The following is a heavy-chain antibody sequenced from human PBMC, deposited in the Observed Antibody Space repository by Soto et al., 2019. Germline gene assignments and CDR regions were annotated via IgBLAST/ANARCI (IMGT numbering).Heavy chain of an antibody. CDR1: GFTFSRYS. D-gene: IGHD6-6*01. CDR3: ARGEQLVLWDY. CDR2: ISSSSSYI. Sequence: EVQLVESGGGLVKPGGSLRLSCVASGFTFSRYSMNWVRQAPGKGLEWVSSISSSSSYIYYADSVKGRFTTSRDNAKNSLYLQMNSLRAEDTAVYYCARGEQLVLWDYWGQGTLVTVSS. V-gene: IGHV3-21*01. J-gene: IGHJ4*02.